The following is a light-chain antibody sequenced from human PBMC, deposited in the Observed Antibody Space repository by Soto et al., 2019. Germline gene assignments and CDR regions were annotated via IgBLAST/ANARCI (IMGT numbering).Light chain of an antibody. CDR2: GNN. CDR3: QSYDGSLSGSV. V-gene: IGLV1-40*01. J-gene: IGLJ1*01. CDR1: SSNIGAGYD. Sequence: QSVLTQPPSVSGAPGQRVTISCTGSSSNIGAGYDVHWYQQFPGTAPKLLIYGNNNRPSGVPDRFSGSKSGTSASLANTGLQSEDEADFYCQSYDGSLSGSVFGTGTKLTVL.